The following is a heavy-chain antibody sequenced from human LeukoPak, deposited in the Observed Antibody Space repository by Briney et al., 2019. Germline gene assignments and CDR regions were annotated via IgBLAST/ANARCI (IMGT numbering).Heavy chain of an antibody. Sequence: GGSLRLSCAASGFTFSNAWMSWVRQAPGKGLEWVGRIKSKTDGGTTDYAAPVKGRFTISRDDSKNTLYLQMNSLKTEDTAVYYCTTDRVEDGGYDWGLDYWGQGTLVTVSS. CDR3: TTDRVEDGGYDWGLDY. CDR2: IKSKTDGGTT. V-gene: IGHV3-15*01. D-gene: IGHD5-12*01. CDR1: GFTFSNAW. J-gene: IGHJ4*02.